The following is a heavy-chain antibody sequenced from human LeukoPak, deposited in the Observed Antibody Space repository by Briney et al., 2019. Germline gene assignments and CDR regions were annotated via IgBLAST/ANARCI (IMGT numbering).Heavy chain of an antibody. D-gene: IGHD3-16*01. CDR1: GFTFSSYW. CDR3: ARGNSGGTDAFDI. J-gene: IGHJ3*02. V-gene: IGHV3-7*01. Sequence: GGSLRLSRAASGFTFSSYWMSWVRQAPGKGLEWVANIKQDGSEKYYVDSVKGRFTISRDNAKNSLYLQMNSLRAEDTAVYYCARGNSGGTDAFDIWGQGTMVTVSS. CDR2: IKQDGSEK.